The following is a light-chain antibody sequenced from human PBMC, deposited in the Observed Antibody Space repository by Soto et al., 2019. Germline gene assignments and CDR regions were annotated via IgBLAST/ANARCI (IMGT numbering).Light chain of an antibody. CDR3: RQSYSTLLT. CDR1: QSISSF. V-gene: IGKV1-39*01. CDR2: AAS. Sequence: DIQMTQSPSSLSASVGARVTISCRASQSISSFLNWYQQKPGQAPKVLIYAASSLESGVPSRFSGSRSGTDFTLTISRLQPEDFATYYWRQSYSTLLTFGGGTKVEIK. J-gene: IGKJ4*01.